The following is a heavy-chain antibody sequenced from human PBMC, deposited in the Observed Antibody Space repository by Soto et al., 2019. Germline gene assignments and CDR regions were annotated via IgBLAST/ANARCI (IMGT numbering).Heavy chain of an antibody. CDR1: GFTFSSYG. V-gene: IGHV3-30*18. CDR2: ISYDGSNK. D-gene: IGHD5-18*01. J-gene: IGHJ4*02. CDR3: AKTTWIQLWLAFDY. Sequence: QVQLVESGGGVVQPGRSLRLYCAASGFTFSSYGMHWVRQAPGKGLEWVAVISYDGSNKYYADSVKGRFTISRDNSKNTLYLLMNSLRAEDTAVYYCAKTTWIQLWLAFDYWGQGTLVTVSS.